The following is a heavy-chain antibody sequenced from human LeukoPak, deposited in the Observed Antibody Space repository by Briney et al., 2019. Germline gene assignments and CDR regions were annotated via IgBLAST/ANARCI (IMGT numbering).Heavy chain of an antibody. CDR3: ARDPDYCGGASCYSLGFDP. V-gene: IGHV3-33*08. J-gene: IGHJ5*02. D-gene: IGHD2-15*01. CDR2: IWPDGSNQ. CDR1: GFTFSNYG. Sequence: GGSLRLSCAASGFTFSNYGMQWVRQAPGKGLEGVAVIWPDGSNQYYADSVKGRFTISRDISKNTLYPQMNSMRAADTAAYYCARDPDYCGGASCYSLGFDPWGQGTLVTVSS.